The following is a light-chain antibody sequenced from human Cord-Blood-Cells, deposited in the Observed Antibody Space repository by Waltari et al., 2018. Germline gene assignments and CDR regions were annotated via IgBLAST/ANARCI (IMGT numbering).Light chain of an antibody. CDR1: SSDVGGYNY. V-gene: IGLV2-14*01. CDR2: EVS. CDR3: SSYTSSSTLV. J-gene: IGLJ1*01. Sequence: QSALTQPASVSGSPGQSIPISCTGTSSDVGGYNYVSWYQRHPGKAPKLMIYEVSNRPSGVSNRFSGSKSGNTASLTISGLQAEDEADYYCSSYTSSSTLVFGTGTKVTVL.